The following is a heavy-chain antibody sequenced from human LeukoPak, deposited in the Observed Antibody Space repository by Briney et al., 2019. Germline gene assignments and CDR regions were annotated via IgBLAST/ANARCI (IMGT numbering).Heavy chain of an antibody. CDR3: ARERDTIWGTNNYLDY. CDR2: ISVNNGNT. D-gene: IGHD3-9*01. CDR1: GYTFSNYI. V-gene: IGHV1-18*01. Sequence: ASVKVSCKTSGYTFSNYIISWVRQAPGQGLEWMGWISVNNGNTNYVETLQGRVTMTSDTSTRTTYMELRSLRSDDTAVYYCARERDTIWGTNNYLDYWGQGTLVTVSS. J-gene: IGHJ4*02.